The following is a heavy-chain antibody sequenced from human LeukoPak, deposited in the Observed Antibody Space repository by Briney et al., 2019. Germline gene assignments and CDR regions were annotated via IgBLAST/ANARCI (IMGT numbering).Heavy chain of an antibody. Sequence: ASVTVSFTASGYTFTAYYIHWVRQAPGQGLEWMGWISPNSGGTDYAQKFKGRVTMTRDTSISTTYVELSSLTSDDTAVYYCAIQPWGSGNNWYFDLWGRGTLVTVSS. CDR1: GYTFTAYY. V-gene: IGHV1-2*02. J-gene: IGHJ2*01. CDR2: ISPNSGGT. CDR3: AIQPWGSGNNWYFDL. D-gene: IGHD7-27*01.